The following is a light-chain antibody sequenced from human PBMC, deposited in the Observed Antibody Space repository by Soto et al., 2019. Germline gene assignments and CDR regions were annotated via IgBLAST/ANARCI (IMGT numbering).Light chain of an antibody. J-gene: IGLJ2*01. CDR3: SSYTTLNTVI. CDR2: DVN. V-gene: IGLV2-14*03. CDR1: SSDVGSSNY. Sequence: QSALTQPASVSVSPGQSITLSCTGSSSDVGSSNYVSWYQQLPGKAPKLIIFDVNNRPSGVSDRFSGSKSDNTASLTISGLQAEDEADYYCSSYTTLNTVIFGGGTKSPS.